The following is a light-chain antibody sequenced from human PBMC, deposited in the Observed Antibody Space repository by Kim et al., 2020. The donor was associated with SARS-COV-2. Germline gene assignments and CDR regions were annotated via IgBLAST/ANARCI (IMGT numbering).Light chain of an antibody. J-gene: IGKJ1*01. Sequence: AIRMTQSPSSFSASTGDRVTITCLASQGISSYLAWYQQKPGKAPKLLIYAASTLQSGVPSRFSGSGSGTDFTLTISCLQSEDFATYYCQQYYSYPLTFGQGTKLDIK. CDR2: AAS. V-gene: IGKV1-8*01. CDR3: QQYYSYPLT. CDR1: QGISSY.